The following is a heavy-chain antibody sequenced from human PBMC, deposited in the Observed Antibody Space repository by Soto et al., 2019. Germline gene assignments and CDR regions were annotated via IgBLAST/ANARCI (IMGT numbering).Heavy chain of an antibody. CDR3: ARGGTYYDILPGTDY. CDR1: GYTFTSYG. Sequence: GASVKVSCKASGYTFTSYGISWVRQAPGQGLEWMGWISAYNGNTNYAQKLQGRVTMTTDTSTSTAYMELRSLRSDDTAVYYCARGGTYYDILPGTDYWGQGPLVTVSS. J-gene: IGHJ4*02. D-gene: IGHD3-9*01. V-gene: IGHV1-18*01. CDR2: ISAYNGNT.